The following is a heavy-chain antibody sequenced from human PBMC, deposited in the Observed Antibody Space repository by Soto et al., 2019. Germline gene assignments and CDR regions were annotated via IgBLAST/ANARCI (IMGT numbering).Heavy chain of an antibody. V-gene: IGHV3-66*01. CDR3: ARDDVICDGGRCYGVTLDV. Sequence: EVQLVESGGGLVQPGGSLRLSCAASGFTVSSKYMSWVRQAPGKGLEWVSLIQNVGPTYYADSVKGRFTISRDTSENTLHLQMDSLRAEDTAVYYCARDDVICDGGRCYGVTLDVWGKGTTVTVSS. CDR1: GFTVSSKY. D-gene: IGHD2-15*01. CDR2: IQNVGPT. J-gene: IGHJ6*04.